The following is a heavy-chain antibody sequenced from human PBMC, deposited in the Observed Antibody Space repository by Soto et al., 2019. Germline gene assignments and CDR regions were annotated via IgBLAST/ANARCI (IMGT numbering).Heavy chain of an antibody. CDR2: ISYDGSNK. CDR1: GFTFSSYG. CDR3: AKDGNCGGDCYSTPPRRIYYGMDV. D-gene: IGHD2-21*02. V-gene: IGHV3-30*18. J-gene: IGHJ6*02. Sequence: GGSLRLSCAASGFTFSSYGMHWVRQAPGKGLEWVAVISYDGSNKYYADSVKGRFTISRDNSKNTLYLQMNSLRAEDTAVYYCAKDGNCGGDCYSTPPRRIYYGMDVWGQGTTVT.